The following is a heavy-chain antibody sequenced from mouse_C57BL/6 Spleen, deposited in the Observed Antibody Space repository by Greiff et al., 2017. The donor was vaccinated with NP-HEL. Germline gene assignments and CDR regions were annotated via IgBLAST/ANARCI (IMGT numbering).Heavy chain of an antibody. CDR3: ARGGSNYEGTFDY. Sequence: DVQLVESGPGMVKPSQSLSLTCTVTGYSITSGYDWHWIRHFPGNKLEWMGYISYSGSTNYNPSLKSRISITHDTSKNHFFLKLNSVTTEDTATYYCARGGSNYEGTFDYWGQGTTLTVSS. CDR2: ISYSGST. J-gene: IGHJ2*01. V-gene: IGHV3-1*01. CDR1: GYSITSGYD. D-gene: IGHD2-5*01.